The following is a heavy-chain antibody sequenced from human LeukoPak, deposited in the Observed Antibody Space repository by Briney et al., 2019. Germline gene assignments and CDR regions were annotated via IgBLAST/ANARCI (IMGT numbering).Heavy chain of an antibody. Sequence: GGSLRLSCAASGFTFSDYYMSWIRQAPGKGLEWDSYISSSGSTIYYADSVKGRFTISRDNAKNSLYLQMNSLRAEDTALYYCARLSAYYYGSYFSYYMDVWGKGTTVTVSS. CDR3: ARLSAYYYGSYFSYYMDV. J-gene: IGHJ6*03. CDR1: GFTFSDYY. V-gene: IGHV3-11*04. D-gene: IGHD3-10*01. CDR2: ISSSGSTI.